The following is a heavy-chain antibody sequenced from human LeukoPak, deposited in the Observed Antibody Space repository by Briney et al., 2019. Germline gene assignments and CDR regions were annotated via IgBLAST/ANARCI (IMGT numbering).Heavy chain of an antibody. CDR1: GGSISSYY. CDR3: ARHEWELLSIDY. Sequence: PSETLSLTCTVSGGSISSYYWSWIRQPPGKGLEWIGYIYYRGSTNYNPSLKSRVTISVDTSKNQFSLKLSSVTAADTAVYYCARHEWELLSIDYWGQGTLVTVSS. J-gene: IGHJ4*02. CDR2: IYYRGST. D-gene: IGHD1-26*01. V-gene: IGHV4-59*08.